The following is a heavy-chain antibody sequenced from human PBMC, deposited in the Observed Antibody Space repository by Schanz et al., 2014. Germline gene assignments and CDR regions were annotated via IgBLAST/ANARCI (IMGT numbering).Heavy chain of an antibody. CDR1: GLNFDYYG. Sequence: QAQLVQSGGGVVQPGRSLRLSCATSGLNFDYYGMNWVRQAPGKGLEWVANIGYDGSEKYYVDSVKGRFTISRDNAKNSLFLQMNSLSAEDTAVYYCAKVAPAATCLDSWGLGTLVTVSS. J-gene: IGHJ4*02. D-gene: IGHD2-2*01. CDR2: IGYDGSEK. V-gene: IGHV3-33*03. CDR3: AKVAPAATCLDS.